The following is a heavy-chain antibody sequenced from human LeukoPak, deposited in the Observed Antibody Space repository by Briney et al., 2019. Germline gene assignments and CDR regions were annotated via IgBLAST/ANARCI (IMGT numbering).Heavy chain of an antibody. J-gene: IGHJ5*02. CDR1: GGSFSGYY. D-gene: IGHD3-3*01. CDR2: INHSGST. CDR3: ARESGRRSIFGVVINP. V-gene: IGHV4-34*01. Sequence: SETLSLTCAVYGGSFSGYYWSWIRQPPGKGLEWIGEINHSGSTNYNPSPKSRVTISVDTSKNQFSLKLSSVTAADTAVYYCARESGRRSIFGVVINPWGQGTLVTVSS.